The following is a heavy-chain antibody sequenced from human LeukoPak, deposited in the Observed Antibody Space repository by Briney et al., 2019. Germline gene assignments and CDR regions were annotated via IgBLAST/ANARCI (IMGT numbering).Heavy chain of an antibody. J-gene: IGHJ3*02. D-gene: IGHD3-10*01. Sequence: PGGSLRLSCAASGFSFSDYSMNWVRQAPGKGLEWVSSISSYSTYIYYADSVKGRFTVSRDNAQNSLSLQMNSLRPEDTAVYYCARDRGLTPDLAYDIWGQGTMVTVSS. CDR1: GFSFSDYS. V-gene: IGHV3-21*01. CDR3: ARDRGLTPDLAYDI. CDR2: ISSYSTYI.